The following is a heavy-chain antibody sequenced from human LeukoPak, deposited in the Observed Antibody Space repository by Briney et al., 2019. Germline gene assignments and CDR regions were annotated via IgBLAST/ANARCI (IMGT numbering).Heavy chain of an antibody. J-gene: IGHJ5*02. Sequence: SVKVSCKASVYTFTSYDINWLQQATPQGREWMGWMNPNSGNTRYEQNFQGTVSMTWNNSISTAYTELSILKSYDTAVDYLAKIGAAARRILNPRWFGLWGQGTLVSVSS. D-gene: IGHD6-6*01. V-gene: IGHV1-8*01. CDR1: VYTFTSYD. CDR2: MNPNSGNT. CDR3: AKIGAAARRILNPRWFGL.